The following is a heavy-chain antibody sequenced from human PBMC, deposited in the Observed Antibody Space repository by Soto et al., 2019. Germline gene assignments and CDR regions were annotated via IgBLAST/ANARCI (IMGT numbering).Heavy chain of an antibody. V-gene: IGHV4-30-4*01. CDR1: GVSVTNGDYY. J-gene: IGHJ5*02. CDR2: IYYTETT. Sequence: SETLSLTCAVSGVSVTNGDYYWTWMRQSPGKGLEWIGNIYYTETTNYNPSLNSRLSISIDTSRNQFSLQLTSVTAADTAIYYCARQRRGGYWFDPWGQGTLVTVSS. CDR3: ARQRRGGYWFDP.